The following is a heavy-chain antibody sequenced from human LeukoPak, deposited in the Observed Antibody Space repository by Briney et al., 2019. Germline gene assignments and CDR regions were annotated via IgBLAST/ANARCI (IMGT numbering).Heavy chain of an antibody. D-gene: IGHD6-6*01. J-gene: IGHJ5*02. V-gene: IGHV4-39*01. Sequence: SETLSLTCTVSGGSISSSSYYWGWIRQPPGKGLEWIGGIYYSGSTYYNPSLKSRVTISVDTSKNQFSLKLSSVTAADTAVYYCARHSGSSSSDPYNWFDPWGQGTLVTVSS. CDR3: ARHSGSSSSDPYNWFDP. CDR2: IYYSGST. CDR1: GGSISSSSYY.